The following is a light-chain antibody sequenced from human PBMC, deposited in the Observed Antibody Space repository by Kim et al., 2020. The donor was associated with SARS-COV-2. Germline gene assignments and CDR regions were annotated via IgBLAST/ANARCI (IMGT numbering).Light chain of an antibody. CDR1: RLGERLGDKF. V-gene: IGLV3-1*01. CDR3: QAWDSSTAWV. J-gene: IGLJ3*02. CDR2: QDS. Sequence: SYELTQPPSVSVSPGQTATITCSGDRLGERLGDKFVCWYQQKPGQSPVLVIYQDSKRPSGIPERFSGANSGNTATLTISGTQAMDEADYYCQAWDSSTAWVFGGGTRLTV.